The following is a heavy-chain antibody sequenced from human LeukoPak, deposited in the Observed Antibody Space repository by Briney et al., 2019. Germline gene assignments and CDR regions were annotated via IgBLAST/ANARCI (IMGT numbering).Heavy chain of an antibody. D-gene: IGHD3-22*01. CDR3: ARDLGFYYDSSGYYHHDAFDI. CDR2: IYTSGST. Sequence: SQTLSLTCTVSGGSIRNGSYYWSWIRQPAGKGLEWIGRIYTSGSTNYNPSLKSRVTISVDTSKNQFSLKLSSVTAADTAVYYCARDLGFYYDSSGYYHHDAFDIWGQGTMVTVSS. J-gene: IGHJ3*02. CDR1: GGSIRNGSYY. V-gene: IGHV4-61*02.